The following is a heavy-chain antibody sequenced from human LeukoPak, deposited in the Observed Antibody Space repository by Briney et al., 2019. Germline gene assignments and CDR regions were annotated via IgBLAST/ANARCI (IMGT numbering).Heavy chain of an antibody. V-gene: IGHV1-69*04. J-gene: IGHJ4*02. Sequence: ASVKVSCKASGGTFSSYAISWVRQAPGQGLEWMGRIIPILGIANYAQKFQGRVTITADKSTSTAYMELSSLRSEDTAVYYCARDPRGYSGYDYGYYWGQGTLVTVSS. CDR3: ARDPRGYSGYDYGYY. D-gene: IGHD5-12*01. CDR2: IIPILGIA. CDR1: GGTFSSYA.